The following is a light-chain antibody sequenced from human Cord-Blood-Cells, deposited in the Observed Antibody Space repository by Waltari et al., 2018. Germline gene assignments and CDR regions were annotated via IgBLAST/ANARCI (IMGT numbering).Light chain of an antibody. CDR3: SSYTSSSIVV. CDR2: EVS. J-gene: IGLJ2*01. V-gene: IGLV2-18*02. CDR1: SSDVGSYNR. Sequence: QSALTQPPSVSGSPGQSVTISCTGTSSDVGSYNRVSWYQQPPGTAPKLMIYEVSNRPSGVPDRFSGSKSGNTASLTISGPQAEDEADYYCSSYTSSSIVVFGGGTKLTVL.